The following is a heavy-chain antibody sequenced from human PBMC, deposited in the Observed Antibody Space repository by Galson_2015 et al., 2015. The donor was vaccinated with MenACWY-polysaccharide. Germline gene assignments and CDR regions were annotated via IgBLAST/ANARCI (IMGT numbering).Heavy chain of an antibody. D-gene: IGHD1-26*01. V-gene: IGHV3-11*01. J-gene: IGHJ4*02. CDR3: ERVGGSYSVDY. CDR2: ISDSGGTI. CDR1: GFTFRDYY. Sequence: SLRLSCAASGFTFRDYYMSWMRQVPGKGLEWVSYISDSGGTIYYADSVKGRFTISRDNAKNSLYLQLTSLRAEDTALYYCERVGGSYSVDYWGQGALVTVSS.